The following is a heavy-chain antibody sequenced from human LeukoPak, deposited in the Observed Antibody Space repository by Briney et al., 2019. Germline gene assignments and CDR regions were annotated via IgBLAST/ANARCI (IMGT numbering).Heavy chain of an antibody. J-gene: IGHJ4*02. CDR1: GGSISSYY. Sequence: PSETLSLTCTVSGGSISSYYWSWIRQPPGKGLEWIGYIYYSGSTYYNPSLKSRVTISVDTSKNQFSLKLSSVTAADTAVYYCATLITMVRGVRNSHVLTHDYWGQGTLVTVSS. D-gene: IGHD3-10*01. CDR2: IYYSGST. CDR3: ATLITMVRGVRNSHVLTHDY. V-gene: IGHV4-59*04.